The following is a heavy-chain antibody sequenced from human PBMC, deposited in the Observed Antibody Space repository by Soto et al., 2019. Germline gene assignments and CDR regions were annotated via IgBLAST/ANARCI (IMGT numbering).Heavy chain of an antibody. J-gene: IGHJ4*02. CDR2: ISSRGDVT. Sequence: EVQLLESGGGMAQPGGSLRLSCAGSGFNFNNYAMSWVRQAPGKGLEWVSTISSRGDVTYYADAVKGRFTISRDNSKNTLFLQMNSPRAEDAALYYCVKDMTMVRGVLAYFFDYWGQGTLVTVSS. V-gene: IGHV3-23*01. CDR3: VKDMTMVRGVLAYFFDY. D-gene: IGHD3-10*01. CDR1: GFNFNNYA.